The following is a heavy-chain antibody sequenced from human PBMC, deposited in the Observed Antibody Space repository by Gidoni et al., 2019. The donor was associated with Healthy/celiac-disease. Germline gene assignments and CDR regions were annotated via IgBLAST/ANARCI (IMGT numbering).Heavy chain of an antibody. V-gene: IGHV3-33*01. CDR2: IWYDGSNK. CDR3: ARDLREWGNYGGFGY. CDR1: GFTFRSYG. D-gene: IGHD4-4*01. J-gene: IGHJ4*02. Sequence: QVQLVESGGGVVQPGRSLRLSCAASGFTFRSYGMHWVRPAPGKGLEWVAVIWYDGSNKYYAESVKGRFTISRDNSKNTLYLQMSSLRAEDTAGYYCARDLREWGNYGGFGYWGQGTLVTVSS.